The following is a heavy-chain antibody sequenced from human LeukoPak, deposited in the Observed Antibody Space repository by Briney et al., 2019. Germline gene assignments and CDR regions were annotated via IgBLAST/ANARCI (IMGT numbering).Heavy chain of an antibody. CDR3: ARNYDSSGYYSTVLYYFDY. V-gene: IGHV1-18*01. J-gene: IGHJ4*02. D-gene: IGHD3-22*01. Sequence: ASVKVSSKASGYTFTSYGISWVRPAPGQGLEWMGWISAYNGNTNYAQKLQGRVTMTTDTSTSTAYMELRSLRSDDTAVYYCARNYDSSGYYSTVLYYFDYWGQGTLVTVSS. CDR2: ISAYNGNT. CDR1: GYTFTSYG.